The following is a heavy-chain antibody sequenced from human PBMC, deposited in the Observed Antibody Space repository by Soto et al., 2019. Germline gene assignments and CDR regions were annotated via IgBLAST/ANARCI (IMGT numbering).Heavy chain of an antibody. V-gene: IGHV1-2*02. CDR2: INPNSGGT. CDR3: ARGGHYYDTSGYYPPRKDNSDYGTDV. D-gene: IGHD3-22*01. J-gene: IGHJ6*02. CDR1: GYTCTGYY. Sequence: ASVKVSCKASGYTCTGYYMHWVRQAPGQGLEWMGWINPNSGGTNYAQKFQGRVTMTRDTSISTAYMELSRLRSDDTAVYYCARGGHYYDTSGYYPPRKDNSDYGTDVWAQGTTVTIYS.